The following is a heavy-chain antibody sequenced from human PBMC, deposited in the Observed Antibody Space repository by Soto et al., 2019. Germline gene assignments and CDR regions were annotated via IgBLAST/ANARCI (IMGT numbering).Heavy chain of an antibody. D-gene: IGHD5-12*01. CDR1: GGSISSGGYY. CDR3: ARGVVDIVATTIPRHPTVGYYFDY. V-gene: IGHV4-31*03. Sequence: QVQLQESGPGLVKPSQTLSLTCTVSGGSISSGGYYWSWIRQHPGKGLEWIGYIYYSGSTYYNPSLKRRVTIAVDTSKNQFSLELSSVTAADTAVYYCARGVVDIVATTIPRHPTVGYYFDYWGQGTLVTVSS. CDR2: IYYSGST. J-gene: IGHJ4*02.